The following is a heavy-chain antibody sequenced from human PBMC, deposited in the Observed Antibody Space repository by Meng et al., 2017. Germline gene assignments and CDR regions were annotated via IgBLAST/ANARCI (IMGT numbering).Heavy chain of an antibody. CDR1: GGSISSGGYY. D-gene: IGHD2-2*01. CDR3: ARGVQCSTSCYVDY. CDR2: IYYSGST. V-gene: IGHV4-31*03. Sequence: QGPLTESGPGLVKPSQTPSPTCNVSGGSISSGGYYWSWIRQHPGKGLEWIGYIYYSGSTYYNPSLKRRVTISVDTSKNQFSLKLSSVTAADTAVYYCARGVQCSTSCYVDYWGQGTLVTVSS. J-gene: IGHJ4*02.